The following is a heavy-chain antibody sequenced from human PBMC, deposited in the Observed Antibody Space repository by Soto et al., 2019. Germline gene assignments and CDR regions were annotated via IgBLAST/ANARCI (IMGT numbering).Heavy chain of an antibody. CDR1: GYSISSGYY. J-gene: IGHJ6*02. V-gene: IGHV4-38-2*02. CDR2: IYHSGST. D-gene: IGHD3-22*01. Sequence: SETLSLTCAVSGYSISSGYYWGWIRQPPGKGLEWIGSIYHSGSTYYNPSLKSRVTISVDTSKNQFSLKLSSVTAADTAVYYCAREEGLLPPSHYYYGMDVWGQGTTVTVSS. CDR3: AREEGLLPPSHYYYGMDV.